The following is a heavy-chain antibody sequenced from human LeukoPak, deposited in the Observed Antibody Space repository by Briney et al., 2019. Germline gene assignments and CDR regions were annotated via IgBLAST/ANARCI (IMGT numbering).Heavy chain of an antibody. V-gene: IGHV4-39*01. CDR1: GGSISSSSYY. CDR3: ARQRAVVPAAPRWFDP. J-gene: IGHJ5*02. CDR2: IYYSGST. Sequence: PSETLSLTCTVSGGSISSSSYYWGWIRQPPGKGLEWIGSIYYSGSTYYNPSLKSRVTISVDTSKNQFSLKLSSVTAADTAVYYCARQRAVVPAAPRWFDPWRQGTLVTVSS. D-gene: IGHD2-2*01.